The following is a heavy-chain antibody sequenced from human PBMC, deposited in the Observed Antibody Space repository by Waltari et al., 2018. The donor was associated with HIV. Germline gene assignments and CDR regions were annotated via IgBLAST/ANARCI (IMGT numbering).Heavy chain of an antibody. CDR2: SGGT. Sequence: QVHLVQSGAGVKNPGASVKVSCKASGYTSTDYFMHWVRQAPNSGGTNYAQKFQGRVTMTRDTSINTVYMELSRLRSADTAVFYCARDNGRRYFDRWGQGTLVTVSS. CDR1: GYTSTDYF. V-gene: IGHV1-2*02. J-gene: IGHJ4*02. D-gene: IGHD3-9*01. CDR3: ARDNGRRYFDR.